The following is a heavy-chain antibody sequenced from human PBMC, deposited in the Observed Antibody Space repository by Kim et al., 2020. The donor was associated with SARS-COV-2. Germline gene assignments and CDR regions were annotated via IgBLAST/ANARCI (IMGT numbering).Heavy chain of an antibody. J-gene: IGHJ6*02. CDR1: GFTSSRYA. CDR2: MSFDGRKE. Sequence: GGSLRLSCAASGFTSSRYAIHWVRQAPGKGLEWVAVMSFDGRKEYYGDSVKGRFTMSRDNSKKTLYLHLNSLRNEDSAVYFCARDVSLSPNYFYFGRDVWGQGTTATVSS. V-gene: IGHV3-30*04. CDR3: ARDVSLSPNYFYFGRDV.